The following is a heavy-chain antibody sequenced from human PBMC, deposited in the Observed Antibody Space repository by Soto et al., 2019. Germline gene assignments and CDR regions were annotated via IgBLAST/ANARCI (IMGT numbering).Heavy chain of an antibody. Sequence: ASVKVSCKASGYTFTNYAFTWVRQAPGQGLEWMGWISAYKGNKNYAQKLQGRVTMTTDTSTSTAYMELRSLRSDDTAVYYCARLQTGHYMDVWGKGTTVTVSS. CDR2: ISAYKGNK. V-gene: IGHV1-18*01. CDR3: ARLQTGHYMDV. D-gene: IGHD1-1*01. J-gene: IGHJ6*03. CDR1: GYTFTNYA.